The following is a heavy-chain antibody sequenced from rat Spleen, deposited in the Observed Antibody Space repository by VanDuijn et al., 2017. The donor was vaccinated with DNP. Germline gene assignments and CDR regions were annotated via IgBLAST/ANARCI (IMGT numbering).Heavy chain of an antibody. CDR3: IRRTVVTGAMDA. J-gene: IGHJ2*01. CDR2: ISNDGSRT. Sequence: EVQLVESGGGLAQPGRSLKLSCAASGFTFSNYGMAWVRQAPKKGLEWVASISNDGSRTYYRDSVKGRFTISRHNAQSTLDLQMNSLRSEDTATYYCIRRTVVTGAMDAWGQGVMVTVSS. V-gene: IGHV5-7*01. CDR1: GFTFSNYG. D-gene: IGHD1-1*01.